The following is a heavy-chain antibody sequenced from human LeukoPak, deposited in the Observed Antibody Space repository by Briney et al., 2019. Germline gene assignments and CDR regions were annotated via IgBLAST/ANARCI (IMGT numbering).Heavy chain of an antibody. J-gene: IGHJ4*02. V-gene: IGHV3-43*02. CDR1: GFAFGDYA. CDR2: ISGDGGST. CDR3: AKNGRLYYDSSGYHDY. Sequence: GSPRPLFAASGFAFGDYALHWVRSASGEGLGLVSLISGDGGSTYYAESVKGRFTISRDNSINSLYLQMNSLRTEDTALYYCAKNGRLYYDSSGYHDYWGQGTPVTVSS. D-gene: IGHD3-22*01.